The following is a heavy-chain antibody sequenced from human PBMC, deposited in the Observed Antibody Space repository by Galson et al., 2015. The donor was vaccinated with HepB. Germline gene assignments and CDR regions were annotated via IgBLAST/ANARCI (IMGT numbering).Heavy chain of an antibody. Sequence: SVKVSCKASGYTFTNYAIHWVRQAPGQRLEWMGWINAGNGITKYSQKFPDRVTITSDTSASTAYMELSSLTSEDTAVYYCARAASFWSGYHFDYWGQGTLVTVSS. CDR3: ARAASFWSGYHFDY. V-gene: IGHV1-3*01. CDR1: GYTFTNYA. J-gene: IGHJ4*02. CDR2: INAGNGIT. D-gene: IGHD3-3*01.